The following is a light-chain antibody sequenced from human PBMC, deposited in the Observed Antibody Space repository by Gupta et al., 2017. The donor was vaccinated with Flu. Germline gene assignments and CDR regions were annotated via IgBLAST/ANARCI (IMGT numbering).Light chain of an antibody. CDR3: QQDNNWPPWT. Sequence: EIVMTQSPATLSVSPGERATLSCRASQSVSSNLAWYQQKPGQAPRLLIYGASTRATGFPARFSGSGYGTEFTLTISSLQSEDFAVYYCQQDNNWPPWTFGQGTKVEIK. J-gene: IGKJ1*01. CDR2: GAS. CDR1: QSVSSN. V-gene: IGKV3-15*01.